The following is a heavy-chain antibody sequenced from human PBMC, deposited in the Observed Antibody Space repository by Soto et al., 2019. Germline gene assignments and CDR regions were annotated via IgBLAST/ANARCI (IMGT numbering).Heavy chain of an antibody. Sequence: QLQLQESGPGLVKPSETLSLTCTVSGGSISSSTYYWGWIRQPPGKGLEWIGSIYFRRSTYYNPSLKGPVTVSVDTSKKQFSLKLTSVTAADTAVYYCAREILTGYYPAGWFDPWGQGTLVTVSS. CDR2: IYFRRST. V-gene: IGHV4-39*02. D-gene: IGHD3-9*01. J-gene: IGHJ5*02. CDR1: GGSISSSTYY. CDR3: AREILTGYYPAGWFDP.